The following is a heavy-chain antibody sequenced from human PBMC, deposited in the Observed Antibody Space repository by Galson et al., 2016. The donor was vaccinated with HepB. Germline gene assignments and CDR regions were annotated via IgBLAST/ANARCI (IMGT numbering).Heavy chain of an antibody. CDR3: ARGPRGGVDF. D-gene: IGHD3-16*01. V-gene: IGHV1-2*06. CDR2: MNPTSGGT. J-gene: IGHJ4*02. CDR1: GYSLTDYY. Sequence: SVKVSCKASGYSLTDYYLHWVRQAPGQGLEWMGRMNPTSGGTKFADNFHDRVTLTRDTSTNTAYMDLRSLTSDDSAVYYCARGPRGGVDFWGQGTLVTVSS.